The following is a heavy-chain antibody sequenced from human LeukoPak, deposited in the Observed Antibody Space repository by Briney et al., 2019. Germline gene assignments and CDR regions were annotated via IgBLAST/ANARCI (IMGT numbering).Heavy chain of an antibody. V-gene: IGHV4-31*03. CDR3: ARDLGLGYCSGGSCYRAGWFDP. Sequence: PSETLSLTCTVSGGSISSGGYYWSWIRQHPGKGLEWIVYIYYSGSTYYNPSLKSRVTLSVDTSKTQFSLKLSSVTAADTAVYYCARDLGLGYCSGGSCYRAGWFDPWGQGTLVTVSS. D-gene: IGHD2-15*01. J-gene: IGHJ5*02. CDR1: GGSISSGGYY. CDR2: IYYSGST.